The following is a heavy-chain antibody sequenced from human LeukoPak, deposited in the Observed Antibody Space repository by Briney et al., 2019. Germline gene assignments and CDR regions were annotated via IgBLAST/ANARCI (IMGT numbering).Heavy chain of an antibody. V-gene: IGHV4-61*01. CDR2: IYYSGST. CDR3: ARDATRGYFDY. J-gene: IGHJ4*02. CDR1: GGSVSSGSYY. Sequence: SETLSLTCTVSGGSVSSGSYYWSWIRHPPGKGLEWIGYIYYSGSTNYNPSLKSRVTISVDTSKNQFSLKLSSVTAADTAVYYCARDATRGYFDYWGQGTLVTVSS. D-gene: IGHD5-12*01.